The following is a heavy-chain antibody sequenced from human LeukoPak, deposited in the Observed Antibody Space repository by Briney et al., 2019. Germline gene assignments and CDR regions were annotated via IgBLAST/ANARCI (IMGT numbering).Heavy chain of an antibody. CDR2: ISVYNGNP. V-gene: IGHV1-18*01. D-gene: IGHD3-22*01. J-gene: IGHJ6*02. CDR3: ARESHYYDSSGFLYYYGMDV. CDR1: GYTFTSYG. Sequence: GASVKVSCKASGYTFTSYGIGWVRQAPGQGLEWMGWISVYNGNPNYAEKLQGRVTMTTDTSTSTAYMELRSLRSDDTAVYYCARESHYYDSSGFLYYYGMDVWGQGTTVTVSS.